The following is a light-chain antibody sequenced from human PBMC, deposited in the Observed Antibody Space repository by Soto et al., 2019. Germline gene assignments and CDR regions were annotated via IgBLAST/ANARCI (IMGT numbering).Light chain of an antibody. CDR1: SGSVSSSDY. J-gene: IGLJ3*02. CDR3: LLYMGSGTWV. V-gene: IGLV8-61*01. Sequence: QAVVIQEPSFSVSPGGTVTLTCDLTSGSVSSSDYPSWYQQTPGQAPRTLIYNTNSRSSGVPDRFSGSILGNKAALTITGAQADDESDYYCLLYMGSGTWVFGGGTKLTVL. CDR2: NTN.